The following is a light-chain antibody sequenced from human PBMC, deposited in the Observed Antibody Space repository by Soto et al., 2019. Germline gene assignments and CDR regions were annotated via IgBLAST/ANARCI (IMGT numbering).Light chain of an antibody. CDR2: GVS. CDR1: QNVRSNY. J-gene: IGKJ2*01. CDR3: QQYSYSPFT. V-gene: IGKV3-20*01. Sequence: EIVLTQSPGTLSLSPGERAILSCRASQNVRSNYLAWYQQKSGQAPRLLIYGVSSRATGIPDRFSGSGSGTDFTHTFSRLEPEDFGVYYCQQYSYSPFTFGQGTKLEI.